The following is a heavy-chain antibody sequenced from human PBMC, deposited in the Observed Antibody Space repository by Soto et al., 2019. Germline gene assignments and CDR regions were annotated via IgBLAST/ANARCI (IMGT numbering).Heavy chain of an antibody. CDR1: GYTFTSYY. V-gene: IGHV1-18*01. CDR2: ISGYNGST. Sequence: ASVKVSCKASGYTFTSYYISWVRQAPGQGLEWMGWISGYNGSTTYAQKFQGRVTMTRDTSTSTVYMDLSSLRSEDTAVYYCARSPYSSGYYYAIDYWGHGTQVTVSS. D-gene: IGHD3-22*01. J-gene: IGHJ4*01. CDR3: ARSPYSSGYYYAIDY.